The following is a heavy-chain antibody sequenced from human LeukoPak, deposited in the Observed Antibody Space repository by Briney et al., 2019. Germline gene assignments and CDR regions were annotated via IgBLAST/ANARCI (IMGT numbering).Heavy chain of an antibody. V-gene: IGHV3-23*01. CDR3: AKGRGDGDNLGEPDDAFDI. J-gene: IGHJ3*02. CDR1: GFTFRNYA. CDR2: ISGSDGNT. D-gene: IGHD5-24*01. Sequence: GGSLRLSCAASGFTFRNYAMSWVRQAPGKGLEWVSTISGSDGNTYFAGSVKGRFTIPRDNFKNMLYLQMNSLRAEDTAVYFCAKGRGDGDNLGEPDDAFDIWGRGTMVTVSS.